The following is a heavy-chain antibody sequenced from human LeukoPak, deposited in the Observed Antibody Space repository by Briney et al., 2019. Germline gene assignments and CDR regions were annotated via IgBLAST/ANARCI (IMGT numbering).Heavy chain of an antibody. CDR2: IRYDGSNK. V-gene: IGHV3-30*02. J-gene: IGHJ4*02. CDR1: GFTLSSYG. CDR3: AKSVTTMVREYFDY. Sequence: GGSLRLSCAASGFTLSSYGMHWVRQAPGKGLEWVAFIRYDGSNKYYADSVKGRFTISRDNSKNTLYLQMNSLRAEDTAVYYCAKSVTTMVREYFDYWGQGTLVTVSS. D-gene: IGHD3-10*01.